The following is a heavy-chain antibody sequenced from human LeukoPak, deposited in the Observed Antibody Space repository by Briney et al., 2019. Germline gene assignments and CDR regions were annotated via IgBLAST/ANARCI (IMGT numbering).Heavy chain of an antibody. Sequence: SETLSLTCAVYGGSLSGYYWSWIRQPPGKGLEWIGEINHSGSTNYNPSLKSRVTISVDTSKNQFSLKLSSVTAADTAVYYCARAPGLGYCSGGSCYYYYYYGMDVWGQGTTVTVSS. D-gene: IGHD2-15*01. V-gene: IGHV4-34*01. J-gene: IGHJ6*02. CDR2: INHSGST. CDR1: GGSLSGYY. CDR3: ARAPGLGYCSGGSCYYYYYYGMDV.